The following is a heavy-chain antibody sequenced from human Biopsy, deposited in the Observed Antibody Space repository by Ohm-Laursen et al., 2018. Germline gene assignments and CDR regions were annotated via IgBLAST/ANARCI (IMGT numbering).Heavy chain of an antibody. V-gene: IGHV1-46*01. Sequence: ASVKVSCNVAENPFSTHYIHWVRQAPGQGLEWVGVINPGGGGTNYTQKFQDRVTVTRDTSTSAVYMELTDLLSEDTAVYYCATSRRGRALGDSWGQGTLVTVSS. D-gene: IGHD3-16*01. J-gene: IGHJ5*01. CDR3: ATSRRGRALGDS. CDR2: INPGGGGT. CDR1: ENPFSTHY.